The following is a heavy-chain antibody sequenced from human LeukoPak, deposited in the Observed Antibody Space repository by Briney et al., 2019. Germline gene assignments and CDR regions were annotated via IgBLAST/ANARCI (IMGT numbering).Heavy chain of an antibody. J-gene: IGHJ3*02. Sequence: GGSLRLSCAASGFIFSSYGMHWVRQAPGKGLEWVAVISYDGNKRYYEESVKGRFTISRDNSKTTLYLDIDSLSAEDTAVYYCARDRGGWYKDAFDIWGQGTMVTVSS. D-gene: IGHD6-19*01. CDR2: ISYDGNKR. CDR1: GFIFSSYG. CDR3: ARDRGGWYKDAFDI. V-gene: IGHV3-30*03.